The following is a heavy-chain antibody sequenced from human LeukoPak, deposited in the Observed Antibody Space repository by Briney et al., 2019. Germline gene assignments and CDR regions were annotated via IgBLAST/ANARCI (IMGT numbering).Heavy chain of an antibody. V-gene: IGHV1-2*02. CDR3: ATPTERLLPDY. J-gene: IGHJ4*02. Sequence: ASVKVSCRASGYRFTDYFMHWVRQAPGQGLEWMGWINPNSGDTDYAQKCQGRVTLTRDASIGTAYMELTRLRSDDTAVYYCATPTERLLPDYWGQGTLVTVSS. D-gene: IGHD2-15*01. CDR2: INPNSGDT. CDR1: GYRFTDYF.